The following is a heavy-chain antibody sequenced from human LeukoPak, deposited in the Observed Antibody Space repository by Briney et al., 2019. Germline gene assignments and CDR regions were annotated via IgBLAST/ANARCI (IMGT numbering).Heavy chain of an antibody. V-gene: IGHV4-34*01. CDR3: ARRERGYYCDSKNRFDP. J-gene: IGHJ5*02. CDR1: GGSFSGYY. Sequence: PSETLSLTCAVYGGSFSGYYWSWIRQPPGKGLEWIGEINHSGSTNYNPSLKSRVTISVDTSKNQFSLKLSSVTAADTAVYYCARRERGYYCDSKNRFDPWGQGTLVTVSS. CDR2: INHSGST. D-gene: IGHD3-22*01.